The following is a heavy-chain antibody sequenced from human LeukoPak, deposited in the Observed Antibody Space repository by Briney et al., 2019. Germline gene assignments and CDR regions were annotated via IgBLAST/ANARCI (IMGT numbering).Heavy chain of an antibody. CDR1: GGTFSSYV. CDR3: ARDVYCSSTSCYEAADYGYFDY. D-gene: IGHD2-2*01. Sequence: ASVKVSCKASGGTFSSYVISWVRQAPGQGLEWMGGIIPIFGTANYAQKFQGRVTITADESTSTAYMELSSLRSEDTAVYYCARDVYCSSTSCYEAADYGYFDYWGQGTLVTVSS. J-gene: IGHJ4*02. V-gene: IGHV1-69*13. CDR2: IIPIFGTA.